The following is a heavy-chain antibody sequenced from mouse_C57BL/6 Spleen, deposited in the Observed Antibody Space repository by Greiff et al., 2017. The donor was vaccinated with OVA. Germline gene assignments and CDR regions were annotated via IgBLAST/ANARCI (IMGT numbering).Heavy chain of an antibody. Sequence: QVQLQQSGAELVKPGASVKLSCKASGYTFTSYWMHWVKQRPGRGLEWIGRIDPNSGGTQYNEKFKSKATLTVDKPSSTAYMQLSSLTSEDSAVYDCASSSSGYVDAMDDWGQGTSVTVAS. CDR1: GYTFTSYW. V-gene: IGHV1-72*01. J-gene: IGHJ4*01. CDR3: ASSSSGYVDAMDD. D-gene: IGHD3-2*02. CDR2: IDPNSGGT.